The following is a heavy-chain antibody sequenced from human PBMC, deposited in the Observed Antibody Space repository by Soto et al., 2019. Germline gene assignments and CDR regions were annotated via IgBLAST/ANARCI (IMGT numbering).Heavy chain of an antibody. CDR3: ARVSQGGWSIDY. J-gene: IGHJ4*02. CDR2: IWYDGSNK. D-gene: IGHD6-19*01. CDR1: GFIFSSYG. Sequence: VQLVESGGGVVQPGRSLRLSCAASGFIFSSYGMHWVRQAPGKGLEWVAVIWYDGSNKFYADSVKGRFTISRDNSKNTLYLQMNSLRAEDTAVYYCARVSQGGWSIDYWGQGTLVTVSS. V-gene: IGHV3-33*01.